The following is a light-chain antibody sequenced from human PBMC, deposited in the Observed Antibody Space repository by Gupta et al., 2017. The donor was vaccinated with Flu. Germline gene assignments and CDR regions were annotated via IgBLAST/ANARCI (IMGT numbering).Light chain of an antibody. CDR1: SGSIASNY. Sequence: FMLTQPHSVSESPGKTVTISCTRSSGSIASNYVQWYQQRPGSSPTSVIYDNKQRPSGVPDRFSGSIDSSSNSASLTISGLKTEDEADYYCQSYDSSNTVFGGGTKLTVL. CDR2: DNK. V-gene: IGLV6-57*01. J-gene: IGLJ3*02. CDR3: QSYDSSNTV.